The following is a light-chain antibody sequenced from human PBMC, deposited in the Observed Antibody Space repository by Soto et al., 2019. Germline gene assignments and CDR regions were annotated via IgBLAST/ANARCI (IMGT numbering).Light chain of an antibody. CDR2: DAS. CDR1: QSVSSN. V-gene: IGKV3-11*01. J-gene: IGKJ4*01. CDR3: QQPSNWPPLT. Sequence: EIVLTQSPATLSLSPEERATLSCRASQSVSSNLAWYQQKPGQAPRLLIYDASNRATGIPARFSGSGSGTDFTLTISSLEPEDFAVYYCQQPSNWPPLTFGGGTKVEIK.